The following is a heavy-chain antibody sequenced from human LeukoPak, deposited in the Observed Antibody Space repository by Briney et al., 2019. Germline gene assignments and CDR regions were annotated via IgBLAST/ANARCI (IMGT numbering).Heavy chain of an antibody. CDR2: IIPIFGTA. J-gene: IGHJ4*02. CDR3: ARENIVVVPAAIRYFDY. D-gene: IGHD2-2*01. Sequence: SVKVSCKASGGTFSSYAISWVRQAPGQGLEWMGGIIPIFGTANYAQKFQGRVTITTDESTSTAYMELSSLRSEDTAVYYCARENIVVVPAAIRYFDYWGQGTLSPSPQ. CDR1: GGTFSSYA. V-gene: IGHV1-69*05.